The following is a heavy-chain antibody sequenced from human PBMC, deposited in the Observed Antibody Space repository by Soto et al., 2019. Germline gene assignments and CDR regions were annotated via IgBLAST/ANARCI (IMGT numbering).Heavy chain of an antibody. V-gene: IGHV1-69*13. CDR2: IIPIFATA. CDR3: AIGAYAYDSIVDGGTFEF. CDR1: GGTFSSYA. J-gene: IGHJ3*01. D-gene: IGHD3-22*01. Sequence: ASVKVSCKASGGTFSSYAFHWVRQAPGQGLEWMGGIIPIFATASNAQKFQGRVTITADASTSTAYMELSRLTSADTAVYYCAIGAYAYDSIVDGGTFEFWGQGTRVTVSS.